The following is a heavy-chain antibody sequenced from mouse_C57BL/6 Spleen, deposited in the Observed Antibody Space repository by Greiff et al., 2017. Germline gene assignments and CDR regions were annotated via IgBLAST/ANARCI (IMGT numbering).Heavy chain of an antibody. CDR2: INPNNGGT. V-gene: IGHV1-26*01. CDR1: GYTFTDYY. CDR3: ARGIDYYGSSYRYFDV. Sequence: EVQLQQSGPELVKPGASVKISCKASGYTFTDYYMNWVKQSHGKSLEWIGDINPNNGGTSYNQKFKGKATLTVDKSSSTAYMELRSLTSEDSAVYYCARGIDYYGSSYRYFDVWGTGTTVTVSS. D-gene: IGHD1-1*01. J-gene: IGHJ1*03.